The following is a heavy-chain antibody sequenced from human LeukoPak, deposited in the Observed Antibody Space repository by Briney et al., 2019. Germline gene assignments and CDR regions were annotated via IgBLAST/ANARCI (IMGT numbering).Heavy chain of an antibody. V-gene: IGHV3-30*04. CDR1: GFTCSYA. CDR2: ISYDGSNK. D-gene: IGHD2-2*01. Sequence: GGSLRLSCAASGFTCSYAMHWVRQAPGKGLEWVAVISYDGSNKYYADSVKGRFTISRDNSKNTLYLQMNSLRAEDTAVYYCASTAANPYYFDYWGQGTLVTVSS. J-gene: IGHJ4*02. CDR3: ASTAANPYYFDY.